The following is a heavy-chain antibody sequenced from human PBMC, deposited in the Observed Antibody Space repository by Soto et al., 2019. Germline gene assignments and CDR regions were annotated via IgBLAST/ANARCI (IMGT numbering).Heavy chain of an antibody. D-gene: IGHD3-3*01. CDR2: VSVSGVSP. V-gene: IGHV3-23*01. Sequence: GGSLRLSCTASGFTFSTYDLSWVRQAPGKGLEWVATVSVSGVSPHYAGSVKGRFTVTRDNSKNALYLQMNNLRVGDTAVYYCAKSGTIFGVDSEFDSWGQGTLVTVSS. CDR3: AKSGTIFGVDSEFDS. CDR1: GFTFSTYD. J-gene: IGHJ4*02.